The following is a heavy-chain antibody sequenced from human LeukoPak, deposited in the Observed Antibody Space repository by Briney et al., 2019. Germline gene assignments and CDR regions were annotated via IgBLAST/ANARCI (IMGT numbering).Heavy chain of an antibody. V-gene: IGHV3-23*01. J-gene: IGHJ4*02. CDR2: ITTTGATT. Sequence: PGGSLRLSCAASGFTFGSYGMSWVRQAPGKGLEWVSFITTTGATTSYADSVKGRFTISRDSLRNTLYMQMNSLRDEDTALYYCTIMHGYYDGSGYWVQWGQGTLVTVSS. D-gene: IGHD3-22*01. CDR3: TIMHGYYDGSGYWVQ. CDR1: GFTFGSYG.